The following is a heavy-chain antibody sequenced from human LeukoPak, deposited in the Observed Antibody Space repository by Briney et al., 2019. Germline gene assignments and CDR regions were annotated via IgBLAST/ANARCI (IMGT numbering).Heavy chain of an antibody. J-gene: IGHJ6*04. CDR3: AELGITMIGGV. Sequence: GGTVRLFCGASGFTFSSYEMNCVREAPGKGLEEGSYISSSSSTIYYADSVKGRFTISRDNATNSLYLQMHSLRAEDTSVYYCAELGITMIGGVWGKGTTVTISS. CDR1: GFTFSSYE. CDR2: ISSSSSTI. V-gene: IGHV3-48*03. D-gene: IGHD3-10*02.